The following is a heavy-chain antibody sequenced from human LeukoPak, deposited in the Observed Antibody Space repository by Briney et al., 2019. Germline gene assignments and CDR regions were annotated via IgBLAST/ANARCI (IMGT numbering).Heavy chain of an antibody. J-gene: IGHJ4*02. CDR3: ARDGGFFGVANYYFDY. CDR2: IYTSGST. D-gene: IGHD3-3*01. V-gene: IGHV4-4*07. Sequence: SETLSLTCTVSGGSISSYCWSWIRQPAGKGLEWIGRIYTSGSTNYNPSLKSRVTMSVDTSKNQFSLKLSSVTAADTAVYYCARDGGFFGVANYYFDYWGQGTLVTVSS. CDR1: GGSISSYC.